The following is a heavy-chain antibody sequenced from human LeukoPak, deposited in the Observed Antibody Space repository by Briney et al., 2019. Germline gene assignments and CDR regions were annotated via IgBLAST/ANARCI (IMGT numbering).Heavy chain of an antibody. J-gene: IGHJ3*02. CDR3: ARVTVTRVFDI. CDR2: IKHDGSEE. V-gene: IGHV3-7*04. Sequence: GGSLRLSCAASGFTFSNYWMSWVRQAPGKGLEWVANIKHDGSEEYYVDSVKGRFTISRDNVKKLLNLQMNSVRVEDTAIYYCARVTVTRVFDIWGHGTMATVSS. CDR1: GFTFSNYW. D-gene: IGHD4-17*01.